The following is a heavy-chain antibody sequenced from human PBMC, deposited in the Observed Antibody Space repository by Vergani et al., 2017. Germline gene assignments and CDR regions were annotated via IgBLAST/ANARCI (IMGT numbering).Heavy chain of an antibody. D-gene: IGHD1-14*01. CDR1: GYTFTGYY. CDR3: ARVINPSWSGGLWDAFEL. CDR2: INPNNGGT. Sequence: QEQLVQSGAEVKKPGASLKVSCKASGYTFTGYYLHWVRQAPGQGLEWMGWINPNNGGTNYAQKFQGRVTVTRDTSISTAYMEVTSLRSDDTAVYYWARVINPSWSGGLWDAFELWGKGTVVIVSS. J-gene: IGHJ3*01. V-gene: IGHV1-2*02.